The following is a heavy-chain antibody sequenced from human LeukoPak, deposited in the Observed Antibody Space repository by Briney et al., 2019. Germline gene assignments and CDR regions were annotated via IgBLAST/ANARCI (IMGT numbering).Heavy chain of an antibody. V-gene: IGHV4-38-2*02. Sequence: SETLSLTCTVSGYFISSGYYWGWIRQPPGKGLEWIGTIYPSGSTDYNPSLKSRVTISLDTSKNQFSLKLSSVTAADTAVYYCATNYYDSSGCYLGEYFHHWGQGTLVTVSS. CDR3: ATNYYDSSGCYLGEYFHH. D-gene: IGHD3-22*01. J-gene: IGHJ1*01. CDR1: GYFISSGYY. CDR2: IYPSGST.